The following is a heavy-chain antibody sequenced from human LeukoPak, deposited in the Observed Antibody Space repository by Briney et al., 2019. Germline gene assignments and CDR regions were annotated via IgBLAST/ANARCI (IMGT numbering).Heavy chain of an antibody. CDR1: GYTFINYG. CDR2: SSPYNGKT. J-gene: IGHJ5*02. Sequence: ASVKVSCKASGYTFINYGITWVRQAPGQGLEWMGWSSPYNGKTNYAQKLQGRVTMTTDTSTNTAYMELRSLRSDDTAVYYCAKGGIDIVSVPVSNWFDPWGQGTLVTVSS. CDR3: AKGGIDIVSVPVSNWFDP. V-gene: IGHV1-18*01. D-gene: IGHD2/OR15-2a*01.